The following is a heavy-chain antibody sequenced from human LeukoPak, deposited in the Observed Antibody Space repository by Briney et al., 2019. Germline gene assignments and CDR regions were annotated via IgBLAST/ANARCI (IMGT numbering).Heavy chain of an antibody. V-gene: IGHV4-61*01. CDR1: GGSISSSSYY. Sequence: SETLSLTCTVSGGSISSSSYYWGWIRQPPGKGLEWIGYIYYSGSTNYNPSLKSRVTISVDTSKNQFSLKLSSVTAADTAVYYCARDVLWFGVTFDYWGQGTLVTVSS. D-gene: IGHD3-10*01. CDR2: IYYSGST. J-gene: IGHJ4*02. CDR3: ARDVLWFGVTFDY.